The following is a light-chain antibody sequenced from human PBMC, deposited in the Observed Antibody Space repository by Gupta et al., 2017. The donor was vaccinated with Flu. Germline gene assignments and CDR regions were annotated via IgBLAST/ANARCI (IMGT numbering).Light chain of an antibody. V-gene: IGKV4-1*01. Sequence: DIVMNQSPDSLAVSLGERATINCKSSRSVLNSSNNKNCLSWYQQKAGQPPKLLIHWASTREAGVPDSFSGSGYGTDFTLTISSRQAEDVAVYYCQQHDSTPQITFGQGTQLEIK. J-gene: IGKJ5*01. CDR3: QQHDSTPQIT. CDR1: RSVLNSSNNKNC. CDR2: WAS.